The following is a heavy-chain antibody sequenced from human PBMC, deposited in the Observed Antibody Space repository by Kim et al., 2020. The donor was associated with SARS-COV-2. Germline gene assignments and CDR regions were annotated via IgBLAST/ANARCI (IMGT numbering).Heavy chain of an antibody. J-gene: IGHJ6*01. CDR3: AKDIFHHYYGSGSYEYY. Sequence: GGSLRLSCAASGFTFDDYAMHWVRQAPGKGLEWVSGISWNSGSIGYADSVKGRFTISRDNAKNSLYLQMNSLRAEDTALYYCAKDIFHHYYGSGSYEYY. CDR2: ISWNSGSI. D-gene: IGHD3-10*01. CDR1: GFTFDDYA. V-gene: IGHV3-9*01.